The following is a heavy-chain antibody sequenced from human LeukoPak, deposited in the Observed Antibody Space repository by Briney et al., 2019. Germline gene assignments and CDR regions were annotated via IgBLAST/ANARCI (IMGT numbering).Heavy chain of an antibody. D-gene: IGHD5-12*01. J-gene: IGHJ6*03. CDR3: ARGGGGYGYYMDV. CDR1: GFTFSNSW. Sequence: GGSLRLSCAASGFTFSNSWMSWVRLAPGKGLEWVANMKQDGSQKYYVDSVKGRFTISRDNAKNSLYLQMNSLRAEDTAVYYCARGGGGYGYYMDVWGKGTTVTVSS. CDR2: MKQDGSQK. V-gene: IGHV3-7*04.